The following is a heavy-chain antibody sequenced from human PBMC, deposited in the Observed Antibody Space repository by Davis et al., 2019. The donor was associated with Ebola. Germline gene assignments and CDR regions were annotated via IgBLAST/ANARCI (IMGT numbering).Heavy chain of an antibody. CDR1: GFTFSSYW. Sequence: PGGSLRLSCAASGFTFSSYWMSWVRQAPGKGLEWVANIKQDGSEKYYVDSVKGRFTISRDNAKNSLYLQMNSLRAEDTAVYYCARDLGLGRLGSGLDYWGQGTLVTVSS. J-gene: IGHJ4*02. D-gene: IGHD7-27*01. CDR2: IKQDGSEK. CDR3: ARDLGLGRLGSGLDY. V-gene: IGHV3-7*03.